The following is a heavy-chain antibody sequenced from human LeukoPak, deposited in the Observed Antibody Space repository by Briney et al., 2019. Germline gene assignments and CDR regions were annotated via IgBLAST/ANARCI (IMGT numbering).Heavy chain of an antibody. Sequence: LETLSLTCTVSGGSISSYYWSWIRQPPGKGLEWIGYIYTSGSTNYNPSLKSRVTISVDTSKNQFSLKLSSVTAADTAVYYCARPGWDDAFEIWGQGTMVTVSS. CDR2: IYTSGST. D-gene: IGHD6-19*01. V-gene: IGHV4-4*09. CDR1: GGSISSYY. J-gene: IGHJ3*02. CDR3: ARPGWDDAFEI.